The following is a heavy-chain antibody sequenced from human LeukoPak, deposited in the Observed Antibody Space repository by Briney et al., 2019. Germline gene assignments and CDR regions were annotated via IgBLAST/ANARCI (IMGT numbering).Heavy chain of an antibody. J-gene: IGHJ5*02. V-gene: IGHV3-23*01. D-gene: IGHD6-13*01. CDR1: GFTFSAFA. Sequence: RSGGSLRLSCAASGFTFSAFAMTWVRQAPGKAPEWVSSITGGANSVFYADPVKGRFTFSRDNSKNTLYLQMNSLRAEDTAVYYCAKGAAAGKVDWFDPWGQGTLVTVSS. CDR3: AKGAAAGKVDWFDP. CDR2: ITGGANSV.